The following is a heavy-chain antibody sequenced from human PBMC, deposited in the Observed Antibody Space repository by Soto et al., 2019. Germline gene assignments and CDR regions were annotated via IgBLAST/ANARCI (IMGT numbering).Heavy chain of an antibody. CDR2: IAYSGDT. Sequence: SETLSLTCAVSGGSIISADSYWFWIRKHPGKGLEWIGYIAYSGDTYYNPSLRSRVTISADTSENHFSLKLSSVTPADTAVYYCARARFCTSTSCYHYFDFWGQGTLVTVSS. CDR1: GGSIISADSY. J-gene: IGHJ4*02. V-gene: IGHV4-31*11. CDR3: ARARFCTSTSCYHYFDF. D-gene: IGHD2-2*01.